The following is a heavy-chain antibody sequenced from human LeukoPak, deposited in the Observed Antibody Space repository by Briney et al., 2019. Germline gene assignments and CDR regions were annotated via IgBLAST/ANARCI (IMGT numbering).Heavy chain of an antibody. J-gene: IGHJ4*02. D-gene: IGHD1-26*01. V-gene: IGHV1-8*01. Sequence: ASVKVSCKASGYTFTNYDINWVRQAIGQGLEWMGWMNPKRGYTGCAQKFQGRVTMTRDASISTAYMELGSLRSEDTAVYCCARVTGSIDYWGEGTLVTVSS. CDR3: ARVTGSIDY. CDR2: MNPKRGYT. CDR1: GYTFTNYD.